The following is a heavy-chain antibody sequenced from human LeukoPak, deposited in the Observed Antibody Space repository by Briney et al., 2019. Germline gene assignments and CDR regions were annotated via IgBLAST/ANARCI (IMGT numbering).Heavy chain of an antibody. CDR1: GFTFSSYA. CDR2: ISGSGGST. Sequence: GGSLRLSCAASGFTFSSYAMSWVRQAPGKGLEWVSAISGSGGSTYYADSVKGRFTISRGNSKNTLYLQMNSLRAEDTAVYYCAKDAVTIFGVVIAPYYYYGMDVWGQGTTVTVSS. D-gene: IGHD3-3*01. V-gene: IGHV3-23*01. J-gene: IGHJ6*02. CDR3: AKDAVTIFGVVIAPYYYYGMDV.